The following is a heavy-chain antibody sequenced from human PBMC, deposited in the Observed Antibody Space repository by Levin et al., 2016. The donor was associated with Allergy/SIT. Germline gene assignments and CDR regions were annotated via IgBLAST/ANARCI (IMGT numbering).Heavy chain of an antibody. Sequence: ASVKVSCKPSGYTFISYGINWVRQAPGQGLEWMGWISAYNSDTDYARKFQGRVTMTTDTSTSTVYMELRSLRSDDTAVYYCARGPKSGDFDYWGQGTLVTVSS. D-gene: IGHD1-26*01. J-gene: IGHJ4*02. CDR2: ISAYNSDT. CDR1: GYTFISYG. V-gene: IGHV1-18*01. CDR3: ARGPKSGDFDY.